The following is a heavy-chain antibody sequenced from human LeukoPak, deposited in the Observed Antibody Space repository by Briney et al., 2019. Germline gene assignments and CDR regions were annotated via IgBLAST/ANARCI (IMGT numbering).Heavy chain of an antibody. CDR1: GFTFSSYA. CDR3: AKGGYYDSSGYYYPLYYYYYMDV. D-gene: IGHD3-22*01. Sequence: PGGSLRLSCAASGFTFSSYAMSWVRQAPGKGLEWVSAISGSGGSTYYADSVKGRFTISRDNSKNTLYLQMNSLRAEDTAVYYCAKGGYYDSSGYYYPLYYYYYMDVWGKGTTVTVSS. J-gene: IGHJ6*03. CDR2: ISGSGGST. V-gene: IGHV3-23*01.